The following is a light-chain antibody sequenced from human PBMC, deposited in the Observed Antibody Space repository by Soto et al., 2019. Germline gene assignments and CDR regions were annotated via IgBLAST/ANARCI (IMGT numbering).Light chain of an antibody. Sequence: QSVLTQPHSASGTPGQWVTILGSGSSSNIGTNTVIWYQQLPGAAPKLLIYSDNQRPSGVPDRFSGSKSGTSASLAISGLQSQDEADYYCAAWDVSLVVFGGGTKLTVL. CDR2: SDN. CDR3: AAWDVSLVV. V-gene: IGLV1-44*01. CDR1: SSNIGTNT. J-gene: IGLJ2*01.